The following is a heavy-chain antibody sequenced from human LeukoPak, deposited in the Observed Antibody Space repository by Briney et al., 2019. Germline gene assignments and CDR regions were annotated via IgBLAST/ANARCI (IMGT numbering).Heavy chain of an antibody. J-gene: IGHJ4*02. D-gene: IGHD2-2*02. CDR2: IIPILGIA. CDR1: GGTFSSYT. Sequence: SVKVSCKASGGTFSSYTISWVRQAPGQGLEWMGRIIPILGIANYAQKFQGRVTFTADKSTSTAYMELSSLRSEDTAVYYCARDSNIVVVPAAIRDGSVGGERYDYWGQGTLVTVSS. CDR3: ARDSNIVVVPAAIRDGSVGGERYDY. V-gene: IGHV1-69*04.